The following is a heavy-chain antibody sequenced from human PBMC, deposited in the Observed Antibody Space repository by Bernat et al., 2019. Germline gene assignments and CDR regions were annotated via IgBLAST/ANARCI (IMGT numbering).Heavy chain of an antibody. CDR3: AAAGLDY. V-gene: IGHV3-30*03. Sequence: QVQLVESGGGVVQPGRSLRLSCAASGFTFSSYGMHWVRQAPGKGLEWVAVISYDGSNKYYADSVKGRFTISRDNSKNTLYPQMNSLRAEDTAVYYCAAAGLDYWGQGTLVTVSS. D-gene: IGHD6-13*01. CDR2: ISYDGSNK. CDR1: GFTFSSYG. J-gene: IGHJ4*02.